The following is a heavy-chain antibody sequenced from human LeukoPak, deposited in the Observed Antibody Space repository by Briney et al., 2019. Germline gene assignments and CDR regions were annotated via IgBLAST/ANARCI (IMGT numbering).Heavy chain of an antibody. CDR3: ATLPPYGSGSYYKGGVDY. CDR1: GYTLTELS. Sequence: ASVKVSCKVSGYTLTELSMHWVRPAPGKGLEWMGGFDPEDGETIYAQKFQGRVTMTADTSTDTAYMELSSLRSEDTAVYYCATLPPYGSGSYYKGGVDYWGQGTLVTVSS. V-gene: IGHV1-24*01. CDR2: FDPEDGET. J-gene: IGHJ4*02. D-gene: IGHD3-10*01.